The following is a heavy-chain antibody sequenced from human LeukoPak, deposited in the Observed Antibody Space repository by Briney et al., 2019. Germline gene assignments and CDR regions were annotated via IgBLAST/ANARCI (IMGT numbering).Heavy chain of an antibody. CDR3: ARDPVGGSTIFDY. V-gene: IGHV6-1*01. J-gene: IGHJ4*02. Sequence: SQTLSLTCAISGDSVSSNSAAWNWIRQSPSRGLEWLGRTYYRSKWYYDYAVAVKSRISINPDTSKNQFSLQLSSATPEDTAVYYCARDPVGGSTIFDYWGQGTLVTVSS. CDR1: GDSVSSNSAA. D-gene: IGHD1-26*01. CDR2: TYYRSKWYY.